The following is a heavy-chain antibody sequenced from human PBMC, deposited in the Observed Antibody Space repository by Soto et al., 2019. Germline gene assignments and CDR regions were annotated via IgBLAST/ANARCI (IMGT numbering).Heavy chain of an antibody. CDR1: GFTFSDAW. CDR3: TTDLWRIAVVVASTGYFNP. V-gene: IGHV3-15*01. D-gene: IGHD2-15*01. CDR2: IKSKSDGGKT. J-gene: IGHJ5*02. Sequence: GGSLRLSCAASGFTFSDAWMSWVRQAPGKGLDWGGRIKSKSDGGKTEYAAPVRGRLTTSRDDSKNNLYLQLNSLKTEDTAVYYRTTDLWRIAVVVASTGYFNPWGQGT.